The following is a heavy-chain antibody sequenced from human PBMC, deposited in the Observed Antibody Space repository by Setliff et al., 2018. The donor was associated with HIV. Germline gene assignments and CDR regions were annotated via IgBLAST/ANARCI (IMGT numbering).Heavy chain of an antibody. D-gene: IGHD3-16*01. CDR3: AKDYTPTFWEYNWFDV. Sequence: GGSLRLSCAASGFTFNYHAMTWVRQASGKGLEWVSGISGSGDSTFYAHSVKGRFTISRDNSRDTLYLEMNNLRAEDTALYYCAKDYTPTFWEYNWFDVWGQGTQVTVSS. CDR2: ISGSGDST. CDR1: GFTFNYHA. J-gene: IGHJ5*02. V-gene: IGHV3-23*01.